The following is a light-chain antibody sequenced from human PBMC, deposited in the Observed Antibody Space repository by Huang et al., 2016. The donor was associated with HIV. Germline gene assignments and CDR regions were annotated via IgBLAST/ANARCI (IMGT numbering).Light chain of an antibody. J-gene: IGKJ2*01. CDR3: QQYYGTPYT. CDR1: RGISDS. CDR2: AAS. V-gene: IGKV1-NL1*01. Sequence: DIQVTQSPSSLSASVGDRVTVTCRTSRGISDSLVRYQPKPGRAPKLLVDAASRLESGVPSRFSGSGAGADFTLTINNLQPEDFATYYCQQYYGTPYTFGQGTKVEIK.